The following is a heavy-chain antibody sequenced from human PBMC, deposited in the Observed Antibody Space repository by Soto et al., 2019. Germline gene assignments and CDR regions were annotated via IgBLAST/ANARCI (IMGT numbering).Heavy chain of an antibody. CDR2: INHSGST. CDR3: ARGGRYCSGGSCYGYYGMDV. Sequence: SETLSLTCAFYGGSFSGYYWSLIRQPPGKGLEWIGEINHSGSTNYNPSLKSRVTISVDTSKNQFSLKLSSVTAADTAVYYCARGGRYCSGGSCYGYYGMDVWGQGTTVTVSS. V-gene: IGHV4-34*01. CDR1: GGSFSGYY. J-gene: IGHJ6*02. D-gene: IGHD2-15*01.